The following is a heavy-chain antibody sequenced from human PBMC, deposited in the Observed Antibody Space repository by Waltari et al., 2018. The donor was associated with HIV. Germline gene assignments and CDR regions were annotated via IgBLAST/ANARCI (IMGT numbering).Heavy chain of an antibody. Sequence: QVQLVESGGGVVQPGRSLRLSCAASGFTFSSYGMHWVRQAPGKGLEWVAVIWYDGSNKYYADSVKGRFTISRDNSKNTLYLQMNSLRAEDTAVYYCAREDLLYCGGDCYPGDYWGRGTLVTVSS. D-gene: IGHD2-21*02. J-gene: IGHJ4*02. CDR2: IWYDGSNK. CDR3: AREDLLYCGGDCYPGDY. V-gene: IGHV3-33*01. CDR1: GFTFSSYG.